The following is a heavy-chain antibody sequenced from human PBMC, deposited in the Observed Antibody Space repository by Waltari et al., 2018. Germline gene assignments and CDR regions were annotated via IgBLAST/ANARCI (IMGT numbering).Heavy chain of an antibody. CDR2: INHSGST. D-gene: IGHD2-2*01. V-gene: IGHV4-34*01. J-gene: IGHJ5*02. CDR3: ARRELYQLPNNWFDP. CDR1: GGSFSGYY. Sequence: QVQLQQWGAGLLKPSETLSLTCAVYGGSFSGYYWSWIRRPPGKGLEWIGEINHSGSTNYNPSLKSRVTISVDTSKNQFSLKLSSVTAADTAVYYCARRELYQLPNNWFDPWGQGTLVTVSS.